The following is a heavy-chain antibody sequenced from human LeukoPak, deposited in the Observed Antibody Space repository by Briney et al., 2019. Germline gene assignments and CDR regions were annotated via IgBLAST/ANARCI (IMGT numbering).Heavy chain of an antibody. Sequence: GASVKVSCKASGGTFSSYAISWVRQAPGQGLDWMGGIIPIFGTANYAQKFQGRVTITADESTSTAYMELSSLRSEDTAVYYCARESRIAAAGLDPWGQGTLVTVSS. CDR3: ARESRIAAAGLDP. J-gene: IGHJ5*02. CDR1: GGTFSSYA. CDR2: IIPIFGTA. D-gene: IGHD6-13*01. V-gene: IGHV1-69*13.